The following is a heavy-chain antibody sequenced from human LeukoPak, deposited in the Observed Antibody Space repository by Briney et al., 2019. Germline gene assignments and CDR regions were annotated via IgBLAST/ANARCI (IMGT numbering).Heavy chain of an antibody. Sequence: PGGSLRLSCAASGFTFNNFAMHWVRQAPGKGLEWVAFIRYDGSNKYYADSVKGRFTVSRDNSKNTLYVQMNSLSAEDTAVYYCAKDTPIPYFDYWGQGTLVSVSS. D-gene: IGHD2-21*01. CDR3: AKDTPIPYFDY. V-gene: IGHV3-30*02. CDR2: IRYDGSNK. J-gene: IGHJ4*02. CDR1: GFTFNNFA.